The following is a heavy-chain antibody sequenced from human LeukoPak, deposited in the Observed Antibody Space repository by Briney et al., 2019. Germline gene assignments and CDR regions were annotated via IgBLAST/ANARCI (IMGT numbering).Heavy chain of an antibody. CDR1: GYTFTSYA. CDR3: ARGYYDSSGYPRIDY. V-gene: IGHV1-3*01. Sequence: ASVKVSCKAPGYTFTSYAMHWVRQAPGQRLEWMGWINAGNGNTKYSQKFQGRVTITRDTSASTAYMELSSLRSEDTAVYYCARGYYDSSGYPRIDYWGQGTLVTVSS. CDR2: INAGNGNT. D-gene: IGHD3-22*01. J-gene: IGHJ4*02.